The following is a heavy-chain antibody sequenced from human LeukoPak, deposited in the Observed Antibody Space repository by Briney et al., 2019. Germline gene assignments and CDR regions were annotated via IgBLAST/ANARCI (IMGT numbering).Heavy chain of an antibody. D-gene: IGHD3-9*01. CDR3: APQVGEYYDILTGYYPS. V-gene: IGHV3-23*01. CDR1: GFTFSSYG. CDR2: ISGSGGST. J-gene: IGHJ5*02. Sequence: GGSLRLSCAASGFTFSSYGMSWVRQAPGKGLEWVSAISGSGGSTYYADSVKGRFTISRDNSKNTLYLQMNSLRAEDTAVYYCAPQVGEYYDILTGYYPSWGQGTLVTVSS.